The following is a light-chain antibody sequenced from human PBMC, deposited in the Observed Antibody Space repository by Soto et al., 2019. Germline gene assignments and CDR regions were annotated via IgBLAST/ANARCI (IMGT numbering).Light chain of an antibody. CDR1: QGISND. J-gene: IGKJ1*01. CDR3: QQSYSTPPT. Sequence: DIQMTQSPSSLSASVGDGVTVTCRASQGISNDLAWYQHKPGKIPELLIYAASTLQSGVPSRFSGSGSGTDFTLTISSLQPEDFATYYCQQSYSTPPTFGQGTKVDIK. V-gene: IGKV1-27*01. CDR2: AAS.